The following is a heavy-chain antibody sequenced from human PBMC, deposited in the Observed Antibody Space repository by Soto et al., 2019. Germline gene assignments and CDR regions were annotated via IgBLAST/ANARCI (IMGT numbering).Heavy chain of an antibody. V-gene: IGHV4-61*01. J-gene: IGHJ5*02. CDR1: GGSVSSGSYY. CDR3: ARSRRRSSWYQLQPPNWFDP. CDR2: IYYSGST. Sequence: SETLSLTCTVSGGSVSSGSYYWSWIRQPPGKGLEWIGYIYYSGSTNYNPSLKSRVTISVDTSKNQFSLKLSSVTAADTAVYYCARSRRRSSWYQLQPPNWFDPWGQGTLVTVSS. D-gene: IGHD6-13*01.